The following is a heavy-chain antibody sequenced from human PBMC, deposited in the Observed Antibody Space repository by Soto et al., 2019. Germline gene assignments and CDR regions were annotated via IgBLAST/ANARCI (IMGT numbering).Heavy chain of an antibody. CDR3: AREGGHTSGFLEWFD. CDR1: GFTFSSYW. CDR2: INSDGSST. J-gene: IGHJ4*02. D-gene: IGHD3-3*01. V-gene: IGHV3-74*01. Sequence: GGSLRLSCAASGFTFSSYWMHWVRQAPGKGLVWVSRINSDGSSTSYADSVKGRFTVSRDNAKNTLYLQMNSLRAEDTAVYYCAREGGHTSGFLEWFDWGQGTLVTVSS.